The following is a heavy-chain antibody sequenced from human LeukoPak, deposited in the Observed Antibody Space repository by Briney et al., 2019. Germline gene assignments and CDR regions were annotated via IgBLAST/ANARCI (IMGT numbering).Heavy chain of an antibody. CDR1: GYTFTGYY. CDR2: INVKTGGA. V-gene: IGHV1-2*02. J-gene: IGHJ4*02. CDR3: ARSPHILTGENFDY. Sequence: ASVKVSCKASGYTFTGYYMHWVRQAPGQGLEWMGWINVKTGGANYAQKFQGRVTMTRDTSITTAYMDMSRLRSDDTALYYCARSPHILTGENFDYWGQGTLVTVSS. D-gene: IGHD3-9*01.